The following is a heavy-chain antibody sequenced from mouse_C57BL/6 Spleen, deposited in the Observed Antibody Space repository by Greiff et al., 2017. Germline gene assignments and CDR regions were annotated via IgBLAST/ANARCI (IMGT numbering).Heavy chain of an antibody. J-gene: IGHJ2*01. CDR3: ARGLNYFDY. D-gene: IGHD2-4*01. V-gene: IGHV1-69*01. CDR1: GYTFTSYW. Sequence: QVQLQQPGAELVMPGASVKLPCKASGYTFTSYWMHWVKQRPGQGLEWIGEIDPSDSYTNYNQKFKGKSTLTVDKSSSTAYMQLSSLTSEDSAVYYCARGLNYFDYWGQGTTRTVSS. CDR2: IDPSDSYT.